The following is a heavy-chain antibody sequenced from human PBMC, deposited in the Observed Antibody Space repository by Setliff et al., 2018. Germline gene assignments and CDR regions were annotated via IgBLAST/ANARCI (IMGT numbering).Heavy chain of an antibody. D-gene: IGHD3-3*01. CDR1: GGSISSSNW. CDR3: VRMSGFLYMDV. V-gene: IGHV4-4*02. J-gene: IGHJ6*03. Sequence: PSETLSLTCAVSGGSISSSNWWSWVRQPPGKGLEWIGEIYYSGSTYYNPSLKSRVTISVDTSKNQFSLKLSSVTAADTAVYYCVRMSGFLYMDVWGKGTTVTVSS. CDR2: IYYSGST.